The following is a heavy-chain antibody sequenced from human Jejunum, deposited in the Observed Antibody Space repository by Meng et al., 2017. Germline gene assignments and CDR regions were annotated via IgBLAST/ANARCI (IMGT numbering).Heavy chain of an antibody. V-gene: IGHV4-34*01. CDR2: IDHMGYT. J-gene: IGHJ3*02. Sequence: SETLSLTCTVHGGSSSGYYWDWIRQPPGKGLEWIGEIDHMGYTNFNPYLKRRVTTSLDTSKNEVSLRLTSVTAADTAVYYCARQGHDSDGYGAFDIW. D-gene: IGHD3-22*01. CDR3: ARQGHDSDGYGAFDI. CDR1: GGSSSGYY.